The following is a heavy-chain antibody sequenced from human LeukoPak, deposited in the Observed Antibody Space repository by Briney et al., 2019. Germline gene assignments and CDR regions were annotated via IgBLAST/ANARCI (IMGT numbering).Heavy chain of an antibody. V-gene: IGHV3-48*01. Sequence: QSGGSLRLSCAAFGFTFSSYTMNWVRQAPGKGLEWVSCISDSSSIINYADSVKGRFTISRDNAKNSLYLHMNSLRAEDTAVYYCARVGSGRYFDYWGQGTLVTVSS. J-gene: IGHJ4*02. CDR1: GFTFSSYT. CDR2: ISDSSSII. D-gene: IGHD1-26*01. CDR3: ARVGSGRYFDY.